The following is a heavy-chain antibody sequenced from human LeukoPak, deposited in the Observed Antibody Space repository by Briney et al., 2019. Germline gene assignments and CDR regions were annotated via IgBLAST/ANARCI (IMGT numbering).Heavy chain of an antibody. CDR1: GFIFTTFT. CDR3: AKEEIWFGESPPEFDP. D-gene: IGHD3-10*01. CDR2: ISYDGSNK. Sequence: GGSLRLSCAVSGFIFTTFTMTWVRQAPGKGLEWVAVISYDGSNKYYADSVKGRFTISRDNSKNTLYLQMNSLRAEDTAVYYCAKEEIWFGESPPEFDPWGQGTLVTVSS. J-gene: IGHJ5*02. V-gene: IGHV3-30*18.